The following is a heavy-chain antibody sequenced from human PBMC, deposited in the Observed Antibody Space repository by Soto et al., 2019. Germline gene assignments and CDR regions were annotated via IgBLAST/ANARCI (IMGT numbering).Heavy chain of an antibody. Sequence: QITLKESGPPLVKPTQTLTLTCTFSGFSLSTSGVGVGWIRQPPGKALEWLALIYWDDDKRYSPSLKSRLTIXXDXSXXQVVLTMTNMDPVDTATYYCARGVVVVAATARFDYWGQGTLVTVSS. J-gene: IGHJ4*02. V-gene: IGHV2-5*02. CDR1: GFSLSTSGVG. CDR2: IYWDDDK. D-gene: IGHD2-15*01. CDR3: ARGVVVVAATARFDY.